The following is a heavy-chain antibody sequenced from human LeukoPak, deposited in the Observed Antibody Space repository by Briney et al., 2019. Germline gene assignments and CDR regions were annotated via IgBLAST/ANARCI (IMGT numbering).Heavy chain of an antibody. V-gene: IGHV4-59*08. J-gene: IGHJ4*02. CDR2: FYYSGST. CDR1: GGSISSYY. CDR3: ARRRAVAGGYFDS. Sequence: SETLSLTCTVSGGSISSYYWSWIRQPPGRGPEWIGYFYYSGSTNYNPSLKSRVTISVDTSNNRFSLNLTSVTAADTAVYYCARRRAVAGGYFDSWGQGTLVTVSS. D-gene: IGHD6-19*01.